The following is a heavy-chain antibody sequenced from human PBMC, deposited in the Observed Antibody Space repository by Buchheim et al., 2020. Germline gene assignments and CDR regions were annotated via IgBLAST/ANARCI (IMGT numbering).Heavy chain of an antibody. D-gene: IGHD5-24*01. V-gene: IGHV3-23*01. Sequence: EVQLLESGGGLIQPGGSLRLSCAASGFTFSSYAMSWVRQAPGKGLEWVSALSVSSGSTYYADSVKGRFTISRANSKNTLSLQMNSLSAEDTAVYYCAKAQFSMYYFDYWGQGIL. CDR1: GFTFSSYA. J-gene: IGHJ4*02. CDR2: LSVSSGST. CDR3: AKAQFSMYYFDY.